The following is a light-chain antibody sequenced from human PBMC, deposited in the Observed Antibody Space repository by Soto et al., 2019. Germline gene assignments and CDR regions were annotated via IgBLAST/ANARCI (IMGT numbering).Light chain of an antibody. V-gene: IGLV2-11*01. CDR2: DVS. Sequence: QSALTQPRSVSGSPGQSVTISCTGTSSDVGGYNYVSWYQQHPGKAPKLMIYDVSKRPSGVPDRFSGSKSGNTASLTISGLQAKDEAQYYCCSSAGSYTPVFGGGTQLTVL. J-gene: IGLJ3*02. CDR3: CSSAGSYTPV. CDR1: SSDVGGYNY.